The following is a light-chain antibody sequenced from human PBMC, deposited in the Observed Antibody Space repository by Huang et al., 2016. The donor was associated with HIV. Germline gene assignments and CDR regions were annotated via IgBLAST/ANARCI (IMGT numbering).Light chain of an antibody. Sequence: EIEMTQSPATLSVSPGERVTLYCRASQRVSSSLAWFQHKPGQAPRLVIYGASTRASDIPARISGSGSGTEFTLSINGLQAEDFAVYYCQQYSNMNTFGQGTRLEMK. J-gene: IGKJ2*01. CDR2: GAS. CDR1: QRVSSS. V-gene: IGKV3-15*01. CDR3: QQYSNMNT.